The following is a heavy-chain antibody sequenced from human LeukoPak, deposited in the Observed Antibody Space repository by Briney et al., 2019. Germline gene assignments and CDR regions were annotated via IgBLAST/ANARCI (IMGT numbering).Heavy chain of an antibody. CDR2: IYSGGST. V-gene: IGHV3-53*01. CDR1: GFTVSSNY. D-gene: IGHD5-24*01. Sequence: GGSLRLSCAASGFTVSSNYMSWVRQAPGKGLEWVSVIYSGGSTYYADSVKGRSTISRDNSKNTLYLQMNSLRVEDTAVYYCARERRRDGYNSDFDYWGQGTLVTVSS. J-gene: IGHJ4*02. CDR3: ARERRRDGYNSDFDY.